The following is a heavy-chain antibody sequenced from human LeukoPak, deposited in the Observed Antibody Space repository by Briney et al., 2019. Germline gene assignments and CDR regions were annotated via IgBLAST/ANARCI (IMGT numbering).Heavy chain of an antibody. V-gene: IGHV3-23*01. CDR2: VSGSGRGENT. CDR3: AKSGYNRFDY. J-gene: IGHJ4*02. D-gene: IGHD5-24*01. Sequence: GGSLRLSCAASGFTFSSYDMTWVRQAPGKGLEWVSNVSGSGRGENTYYADSVKGRFTISRDNSKNTLILQMNSLRAEDTAVYYCAKSGYNRFDYWGQGILVTVSS. CDR1: GFTFSSYD.